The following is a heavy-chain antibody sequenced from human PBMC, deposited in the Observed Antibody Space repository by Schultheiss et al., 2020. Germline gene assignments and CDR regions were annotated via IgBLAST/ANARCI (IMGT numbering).Heavy chain of an antibody. CDR3: ANGPYGSGSFY. Sequence: LSLTCAVSGYSISSGYYWGWIRQPPGKGLEWVGRSRNKANSYTTEYAASVKGRFTISRDDSKNSLYLQMNSLKTEDTAVYYCANGPYGSGSFYWGQGTLVTGSS. D-gene: IGHD3-10*01. J-gene: IGHJ4*02. V-gene: IGHV3-72*01. CDR1: GYSISSGYY. CDR2: SRNKANSYTT.